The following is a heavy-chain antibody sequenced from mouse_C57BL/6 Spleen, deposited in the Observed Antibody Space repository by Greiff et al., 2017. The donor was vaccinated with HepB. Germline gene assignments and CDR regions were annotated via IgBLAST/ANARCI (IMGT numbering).Heavy chain of an antibody. CDR1: GYSFTGYF. Sequence: EVQLQQSGPELVKPGDSVKISCKASGYSFTGYFMNWVMQSHGKSLEWIGRINPYNGDTFYNQKFKGKATLTVDKSSSTAHMELWSLTSEDSAVYYCAREGALLQFAYWGQGTLVTVSA. J-gene: IGHJ3*01. V-gene: IGHV1-20*01. CDR2: INPYNGDT. CDR3: AREGALLQFAY. D-gene: IGHD1-2*01.